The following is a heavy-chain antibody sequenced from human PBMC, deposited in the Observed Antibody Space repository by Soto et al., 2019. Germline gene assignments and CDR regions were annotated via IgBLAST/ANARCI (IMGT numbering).Heavy chain of an antibody. CDR2: IYPGDSDT. J-gene: IGHJ4*02. D-gene: IGHD3-10*01. CDR1: GYSFTSYW. CDR3: ARLKTIMVRGVTPYYFDY. Sequence: PGESLKISCKGSGYSFTSYWIGWVRQMPGKGLEWMGIIYPGDSDTRYSPSFQGQVTISADKSISTAYLQWSSLKASDTAMYYCARLKTIMVRGVTPYYFDYWGKGTLVTVS. V-gene: IGHV5-51*01.